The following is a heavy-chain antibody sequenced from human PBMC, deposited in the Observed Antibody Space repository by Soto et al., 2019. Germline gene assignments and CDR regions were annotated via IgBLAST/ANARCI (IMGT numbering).Heavy chain of an antibody. Sequence: QVQLVESGGGVVQPGRSLRLSCAASGFTFRSYAMHWVRQAPGKGLEWVAVISYDGSNKYYADSVKGRFTISSDNSKNTLYLQMNSLRTEDTAVYYCAREYCSGRSCYYLDYWGQGTLVTVSS. CDR3: AREYCSGRSCYYLDY. CDR2: ISYDGSNK. CDR1: GFTFRSYA. D-gene: IGHD2-15*01. J-gene: IGHJ4*02. V-gene: IGHV3-30-3*01.